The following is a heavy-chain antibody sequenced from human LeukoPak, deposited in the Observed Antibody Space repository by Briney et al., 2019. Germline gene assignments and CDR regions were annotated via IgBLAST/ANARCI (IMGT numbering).Heavy chain of an antibody. Sequence: KPSETLSLTCAVSGYSISSDYYWGWIRQPPVKGLEWIGNSNRSGNTDYNPSLKSRVTISIDTSKNQFSLKLSSATAADTAVYYCARVSTTVAVKYWGQGILVTISS. CDR3: ARVSTTVAVKY. CDR2: SNRSGNT. J-gene: IGHJ4*02. D-gene: IGHD4-17*01. CDR1: GYSISSDYY. V-gene: IGHV4-38-2*01.